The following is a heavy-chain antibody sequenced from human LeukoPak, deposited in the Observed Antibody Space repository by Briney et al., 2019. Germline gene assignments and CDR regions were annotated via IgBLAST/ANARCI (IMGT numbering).Heavy chain of an antibody. Sequence: GGSLRLSCAASGFTFSSYAMSWVRQAPGKGLEWVSAISGSGGSTYYADSVKGRFTISRDNSKNTLYLQMNSLRAEDTAVYYCAKSDYGSGSYSKSPPGDYWGQGTLVTVSS. CDR1: GFTFSSYA. CDR2: ISGSGGST. CDR3: AKSDYGSGSYSKSPPGDY. V-gene: IGHV3-23*01. J-gene: IGHJ4*02. D-gene: IGHD3-10*01.